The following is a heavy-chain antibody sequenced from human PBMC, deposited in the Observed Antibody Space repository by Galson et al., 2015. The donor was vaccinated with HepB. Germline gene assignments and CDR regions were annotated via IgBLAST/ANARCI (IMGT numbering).Heavy chain of an antibody. CDR3: AKERLVLMVYAIIPFPGMDV. J-gene: IGHJ6*02. CDR1: GFTFSSYG. Sequence: SLRLSCAASGFTFSSYGMHWVRQAPGKGLEWVAVISYDGSNKYYADSVKGRFTISRDNSKNTLYLQMNSLRAEDTAVYYCAKERLVLMVYAIIPFPGMDVWGQGTTVTVSS. CDR2: ISYDGSNK. D-gene: IGHD2-8*01. V-gene: IGHV3-30*18.